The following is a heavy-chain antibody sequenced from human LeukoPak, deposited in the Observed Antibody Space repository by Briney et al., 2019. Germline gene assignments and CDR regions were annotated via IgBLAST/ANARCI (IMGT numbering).Heavy chain of an antibody. D-gene: IGHD1-1*01. CDR3: ARGTRSWFDP. V-gene: IGHV4-38-2*02. J-gene: IGHJ5*02. Sequence: SETLSLTCTVSGYSISSGYYWGWIRQPPGKGLEWIGSIYHSGSTYYNPSLKSRVTISLDTSKNQFSLKLSSVTAADTAVYYCARGTRSWFDPWGQGTLVTVSS. CDR2: IYHSGST. CDR1: GYSISSGYY.